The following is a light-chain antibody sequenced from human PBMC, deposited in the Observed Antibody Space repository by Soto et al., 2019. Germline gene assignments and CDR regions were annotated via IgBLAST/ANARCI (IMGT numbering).Light chain of an antibody. Sequence: DIQMTQSPSTLSASVGDRVTITCRASHSISTWLAWYQQKPGKAPNLLIYKASTLESGDPSRFSGSGSETEFTLTISSLQPDDSATYYCQQYNTYVTFGGGTKV. CDR1: HSISTW. CDR2: KAS. V-gene: IGKV1-5*03. CDR3: QQYNTYVT. J-gene: IGKJ4*01.